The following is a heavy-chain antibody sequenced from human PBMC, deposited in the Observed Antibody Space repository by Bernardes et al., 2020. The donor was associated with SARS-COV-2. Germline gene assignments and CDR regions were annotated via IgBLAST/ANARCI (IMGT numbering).Heavy chain of an antibody. CDR3: ARDHFDYDFWSHEYWGGYYYYYYGMDV. Sequence: GGSLRLSCAASGFTFSSYSMNWVRQAPGKGLEWVSSISSSSSYIYYADSVKGRFTISRDNAKNSLYLQMNSLRAEDTAVYYCARDHFDYDFWSHEYWGGYYYYYYGMDVWGQGTTVTVSS. J-gene: IGHJ6*02. V-gene: IGHV3-21*01. CDR2: ISSSSSYI. D-gene: IGHD3-3*01. CDR1: GFTFSSYS.